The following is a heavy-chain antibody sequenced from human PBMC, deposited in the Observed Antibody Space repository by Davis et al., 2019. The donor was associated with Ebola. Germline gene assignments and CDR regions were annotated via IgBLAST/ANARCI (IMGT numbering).Heavy chain of an antibody. D-gene: IGHD2-2*02. CDR3: AKGRTIPLALDF. J-gene: IGHJ4*02. V-gene: IGHV3-9*01. CDR1: GFVFRNYA. Sequence: GGSLRLSCAASGFVFRNYAMHWVRQAPGKGLEWVSGINWNSDSIVYADSVKGRFTISRDNAKNSLYLQMNSLRGEDTAFYYCAKGRTIPLALDFWGRGTLVTVSS. CDR2: INWNSDSI.